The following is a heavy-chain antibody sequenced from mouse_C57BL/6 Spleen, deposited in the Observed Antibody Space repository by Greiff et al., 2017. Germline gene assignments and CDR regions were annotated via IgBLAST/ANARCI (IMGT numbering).Heavy chain of an antibody. CDR3: ARDYSNYDYAMDY. CDR2: IDPSDSET. V-gene: IGHV1-52*01. Sequence: QVQLKQPGAELVRPGSSVKLSCKASGYTFTSYWMHWVKQRPIQGLEWIGNIDPSDSETHYNQKFKVKATLTVDKSSSTAYMQLSSLTSEDSAVYYCARDYSNYDYAMDYWGQGTSVTVSS. J-gene: IGHJ4*01. CDR1: GYTFTSYW. D-gene: IGHD2-5*01.